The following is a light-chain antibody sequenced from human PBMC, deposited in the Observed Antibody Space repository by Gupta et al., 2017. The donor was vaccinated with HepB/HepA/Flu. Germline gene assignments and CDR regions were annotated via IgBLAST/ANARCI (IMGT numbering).Light chain of an antibody. CDR3: LLGDSGPRV. J-gene: IGLJ3*02. CDR1: TGAVTSGHF. V-gene: IGLV7-46*01. Sequence: QAVVTQEPSLTVSPGGTVTLTCGSSTGAVTSGHFPYWFQQKAGHAPRTLIYDTTNKQSWTPARFSGSRRGGKAALTLSGAQAEDEDEYYFLLGDSGPRVFGGGTKLTVL. CDR2: DTT.